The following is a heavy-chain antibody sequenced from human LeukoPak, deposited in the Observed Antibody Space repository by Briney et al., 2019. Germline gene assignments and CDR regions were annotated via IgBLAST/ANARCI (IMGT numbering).Heavy chain of an antibody. CDR3: ARDPYVWGSYRYSY. D-gene: IGHD3-16*02. Sequence: SETLSLTCAVYGGSFSGYYWSWIRQPAGKGLEWIGEINHSGSTNYNPSLKSRVTISVDTSKNEFSLKLSSVTAADTAVYYCARDPYVWGSYRYSYWGQGTLVTVSS. CDR1: GGSFSGYY. V-gene: IGHV4-34*01. CDR2: INHSGST. J-gene: IGHJ4*02.